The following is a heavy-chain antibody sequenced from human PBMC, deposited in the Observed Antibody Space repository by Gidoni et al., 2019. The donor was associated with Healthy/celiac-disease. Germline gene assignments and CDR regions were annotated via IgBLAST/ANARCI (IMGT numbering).Heavy chain of an antibody. CDR2: IRYDGSNK. J-gene: IGHJ6*03. Sequence: QVQLVESGGGVVQPGGSLRLSCAASGFTFSSYGMHWVRQAPGKGLEWVAFIRYDGSNKYYADSVKGRFTISRDNSKNTLYLQMNSLRAEDTAVYYCAKVISSSWYVHYMDVWGKGTTVTVSS. CDR3: AKVISSSWYVHYMDV. CDR1: GFTFSSYG. V-gene: IGHV3-30*02. D-gene: IGHD6-13*01.